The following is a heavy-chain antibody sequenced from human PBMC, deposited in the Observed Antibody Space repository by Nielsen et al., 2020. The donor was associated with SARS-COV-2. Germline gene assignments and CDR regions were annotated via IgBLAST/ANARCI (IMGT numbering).Heavy chain of an antibody. CDR2: INPNSGGT. D-gene: IGHD5-18*01. CDR3: ARESGYSYEGNYDY. Sequence: ASVKVSCKASGYTFTGYYMHWVRQAPGQGLEWMGRINPNSGGTNYAQKLQGRVTMTTDTSTSTAYMELRSLRSDDTAVYYCARESGYSYEGNYDYWGQGTLVTVSS. V-gene: IGHV1-2*06. J-gene: IGHJ4*02. CDR1: GYTFTGYY.